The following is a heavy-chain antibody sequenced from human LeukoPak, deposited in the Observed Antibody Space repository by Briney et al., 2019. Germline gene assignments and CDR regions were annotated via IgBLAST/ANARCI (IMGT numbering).Heavy chain of an antibody. CDR2: MNPNSGNT. J-gene: IGHJ6*02. CDR3: AREVATDYYYYYGMDV. V-gene: IGHV1-8*01. CDR1: GYTFTSYD. D-gene: IGHD5-12*01. Sequence: AASVKVSCKASGYTFTSYDIEWVRQATGQGLEWMGWMNPNSGNTGYAQKFQGRVTMTRNTSISTAYMELSSLRSEDTAVYYCAREVATDYYYYYGMDVWGQGTTVTVSS.